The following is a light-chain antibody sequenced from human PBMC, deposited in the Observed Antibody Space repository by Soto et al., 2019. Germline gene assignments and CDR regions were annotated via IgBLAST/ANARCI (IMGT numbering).Light chain of an antibody. CDR1: SSNIGSNV. Sequence: QSVLTQPPSASGTLGQRVTISCSGSSSNIGSNVVNWYQHLPGTAPELLIYTNNQRPSGVPDRFSGSKSGTSASLAISGLQSEDEADYYCAAWDDSLHGVVFGGGTKVTVL. CDR2: TNN. CDR3: AAWDDSLHGVV. J-gene: IGLJ2*01. V-gene: IGLV1-44*01.